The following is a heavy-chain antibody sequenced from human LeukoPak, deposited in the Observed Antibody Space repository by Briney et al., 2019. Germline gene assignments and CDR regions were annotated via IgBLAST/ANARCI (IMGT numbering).Heavy chain of an antibody. D-gene: IGHD2-21*02. V-gene: IGHV4-4*02. J-gene: IGHJ5*02. CDR3: ARGEAYYCGGDCYFRNWFDP. CDR1: GGTISSSNW. CDR2: IYHSGST. Sequence: SETLSLTCAVSGGTISSSNWWRGVRQPPGKGLEGIGEIYHSGSTNYKPSLKSRVTISVDTSKNQFSLKLSSVTAADTAVYYCARGEAYYCGGDCYFRNWFDPWGQGTLVSVSS.